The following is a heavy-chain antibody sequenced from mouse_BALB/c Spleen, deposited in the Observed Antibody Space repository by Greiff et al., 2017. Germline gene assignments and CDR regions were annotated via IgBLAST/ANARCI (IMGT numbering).Heavy chain of an antibody. J-gene: IGHJ1*01. V-gene: IGHV1-7*01. Sequence: QVQLQQSGAELAKPGASVKMSCKASGYTFTSYWMHWVKQRPGQGLEWIGYINPSTGYTEYNQKFKDKATLTADKSSSTAYMQLSSLTSEDSAVYYCARATTALDWYFDVWGAGTTVTVSS. D-gene: IGHD1-2*01. CDR2: INPSTGYT. CDR3: ARATTALDWYFDV. CDR1: GYTFTSYW.